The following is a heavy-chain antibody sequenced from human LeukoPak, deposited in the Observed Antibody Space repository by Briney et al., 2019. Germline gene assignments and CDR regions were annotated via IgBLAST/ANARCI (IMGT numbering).Heavy chain of an antibody. CDR1: GFTFSSYE. J-gene: IGHJ3*01. D-gene: IGHD6-19*01. CDR2: ISSSGSTI. Sequence: PGGSLRLSCAASGFTFSSYEMNWVRQAPGKGLEWISYISSSGSTIFYADSVKGRFTISRDNAKNSLYLQMNSLRAEDAAVYYCAKGMSSGDYWGQGTMVTVSS. V-gene: IGHV3-48*03. CDR3: AKGMSSGDY.